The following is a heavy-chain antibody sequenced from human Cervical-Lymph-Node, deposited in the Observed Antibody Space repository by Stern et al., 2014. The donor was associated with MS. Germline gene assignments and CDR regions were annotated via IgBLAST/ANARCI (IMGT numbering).Heavy chain of an antibody. CDR3: ARVSYDFWSGYYVFDY. CDR1: GGSISSGGYY. D-gene: IGHD3-3*01. V-gene: IGHV4-31*03. J-gene: IGHJ4*02. Sequence: QVQLQESGPGLVKPSQTLSLTCTVSGGSISSGGYYWSWIRQHPGKGLEWIGYIYYSGSTSSNPSLKSRVTISVDTSKNQFSLKLSAVTAADTAVYYCARVSYDFWSGYYVFDYWGQGTLVTVSS. CDR2: IYYSGST.